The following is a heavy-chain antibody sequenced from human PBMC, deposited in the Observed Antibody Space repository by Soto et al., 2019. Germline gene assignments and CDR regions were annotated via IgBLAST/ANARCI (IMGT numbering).Heavy chain of an antibody. CDR1: GFTFSDYY. Sequence: GGSLRLSCAASGFTFSDYYMSWIRQAPGKGLEWVSYISSSSSYTNYADSVKGRFTISRDNAKNSLYLQMNSLRAEDTAVYYCARVRSAYYYDSSGTLPPPDYWGQGTLLTVS. CDR3: ARVRSAYYYDSSGTLPPPDY. CDR2: ISSSSSYT. J-gene: IGHJ4*02. V-gene: IGHV3-11*06. D-gene: IGHD3-22*01.